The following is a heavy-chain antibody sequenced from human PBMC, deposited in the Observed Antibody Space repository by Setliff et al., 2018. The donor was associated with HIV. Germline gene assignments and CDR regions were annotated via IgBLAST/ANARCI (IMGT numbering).Heavy chain of an antibody. J-gene: IGHJ4*02. CDR1: GGSFSGYY. CDR2: INHSGST. Sequence: SETLSLTCAVYGGSFSGYYWSWIRQPPGKGLEWIGEINHSGSTTYNPSLKSRVTISVDTSKNQFSLKLSSVTASDTAMYYCARRSRYSGSFLTTYYFDYWGQGALVTVSS. V-gene: IGHV4-34*01. CDR3: ARRSRYSGSFLTTYYFDY. D-gene: IGHD1-26*01.